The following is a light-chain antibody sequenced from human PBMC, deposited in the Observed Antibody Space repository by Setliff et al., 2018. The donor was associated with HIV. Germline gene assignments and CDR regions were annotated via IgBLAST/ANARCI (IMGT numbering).Light chain of an antibody. J-gene: IGLJ1*01. Sequence: QSALTQPASVSGSPGQSITISCTGTSGDVGSYNRVSWYQQPPGTAPKLMIYEVNNRPSGVPDRFSGSKSGNTASLTISGLQAEDEADYYCSSYTSISTYVFGTGTKVTVL. V-gene: IGLV2-18*02. CDR1: SGDVGSYNR. CDR2: EVN. CDR3: SSYTSISTYV.